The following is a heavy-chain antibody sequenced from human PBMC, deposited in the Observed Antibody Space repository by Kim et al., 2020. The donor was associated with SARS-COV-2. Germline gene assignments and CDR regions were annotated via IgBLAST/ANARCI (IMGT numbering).Heavy chain of an antibody. CDR3: ARDLGGEGAFDI. Sequence: NPALNSRVAILVDTSNNQFSLKLTSVTAADTAVYYCARDLGGEGAFDIWGPGTIVTVSS. J-gene: IGHJ3*02. V-gene: IGHV4-59*01.